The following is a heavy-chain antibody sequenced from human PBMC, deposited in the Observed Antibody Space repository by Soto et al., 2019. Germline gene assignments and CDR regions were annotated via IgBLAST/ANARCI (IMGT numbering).Heavy chain of an antibody. J-gene: IGHJ4*02. D-gene: IGHD3-10*02. CDR3: TSAQFTLRITMWV. CDR2: IRSKANSYAT. Sequence: EVPLVESGGGLVQPGGSLKLSCAASGFTFSGSAMHWVRQASGKGLEWVGRIRSKANSYATAYAASVKGRFTISRDDSKNTAYRQMNSLKTEDTAVYYCTSAQFTLRITMWVWGQGTLVTVSS. CDR1: GFTFSGSA. V-gene: IGHV3-73*02.